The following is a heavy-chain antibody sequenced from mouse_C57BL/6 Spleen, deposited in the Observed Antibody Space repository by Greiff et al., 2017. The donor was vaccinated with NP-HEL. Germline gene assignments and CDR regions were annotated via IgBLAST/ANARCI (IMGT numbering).Heavy chain of an antibody. CDR2: IDPENGDT. J-gene: IGHJ3*01. D-gene: IGHD1-1*01. Sequence: VQLQQSGAELVRPGASVKLSCTASGFTIKDDYMHWVKQRPEQGLEWIGWIDPENGDTEYASKFQGKATIAADTSSNTAYLQLSSLTSEDTAVYYSTTGSRFAYWGQGTLVTVSA. CDR1: GFTIKDDY. CDR3: TTGSRFAY. V-gene: IGHV14-4*01.